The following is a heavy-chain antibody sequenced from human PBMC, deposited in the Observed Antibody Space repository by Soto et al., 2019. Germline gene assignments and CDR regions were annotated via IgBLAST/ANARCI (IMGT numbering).Heavy chain of an antibody. V-gene: IGHV3-23*01. D-gene: IGHD6-19*01. CDR3: AKERSIAVAAYDAFDI. CDR1: GFTFSSYA. J-gene: IGHJ3*02. Sequence: GGSLRLSCAASGFTFSSYAMRWVRQAPGKGLEWVSAISGSGGSTYYADSVKGRFTISRDNSKNTLYLQMNSLRAEDTAVYYCAKERSIAVAAYDAFDIWGQGTMVTVSS. CDR2: ISGSGGST.